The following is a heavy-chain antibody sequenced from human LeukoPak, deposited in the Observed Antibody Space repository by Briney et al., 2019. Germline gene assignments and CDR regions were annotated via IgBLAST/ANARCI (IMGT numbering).Heavy chain of an antibody. J-gene: IGHJ4*02. CDR3: ARGDRRRPPSSIGWYSENIFDY. D-gene: IGHD6-13*01. CDR2: INPSGAST. CDR1: GYIFTDFY. V-gene: IGHV1-46*01. Sequence: ASVKVSCKASGYIFTDFYMNWVRQAPGQGLEWMGIINPSGASTRYAQKFQGRVTMTRDTSTSTVYMELSSLRSEDTAVYYCARGDRRRPPSSIGWYSENIFDYWGQGTLVTVSS.